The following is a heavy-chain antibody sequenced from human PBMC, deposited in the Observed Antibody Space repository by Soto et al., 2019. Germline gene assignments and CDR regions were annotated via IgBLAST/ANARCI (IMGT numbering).Heavy chain of an antibody. CDR3: ARDPPGYSYGYDY. CDR2: ISYDGSNK. Sequence: QVQLVEPGGGVVQPGRSLRLSCAASGFTFSSYAMHWVRQAPGKGLEWVAVISYDGSNKYYADSVKGRFTISRDNSKNTLYLQMNSLRAEDTAVYYCARDPPGYSYGYDYWGQGTLVTVSS. J-gene: IGHJ4*02. V-gene: IGHV3-30-3*01. CDR1: GFTFSSYA. D-gene: IGHD5-18*01.